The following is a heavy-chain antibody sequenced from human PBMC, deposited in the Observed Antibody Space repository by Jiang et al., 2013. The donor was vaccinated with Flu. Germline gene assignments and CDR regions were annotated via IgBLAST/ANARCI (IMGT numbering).Heavy chain of an antibody. CDR2: IIPILGIA. Sequence: SGGTFSSYAISWVRQAPGQGLEWMGRIIPILGIANYAQKFQGRVTITADKSTSTAYMELSSLRSEDTAVYYCARVNYYDSSVTPGFQHWGQGTLVTVSS. J-gene: IGHJ1*01. V-gene: IGHV1-69*04. CDR1: GGTFSSYA. CDR3: ARVNYYDSSVTPGFQH. D-gene: IGHD3-22*01.